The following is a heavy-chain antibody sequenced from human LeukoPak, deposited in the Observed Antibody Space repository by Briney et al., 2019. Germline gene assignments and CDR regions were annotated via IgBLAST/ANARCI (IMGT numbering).Heavy chain of an antibody. Sequence: SETLSLTCTVSGGSISSYYWSWIRQPAGKGLEWIGRIYISGSTNYNPSLKSRVTMSVDTSKKQFSLKLSSVTAADTAVYYCARDRGTWNDDGFDYWGQGTLVTVSS. V-gene: IGHV4-4*07. J-gene: IGHJ4*02. CDR2: IYISGST. D-gene: IGHD1-1*01. CDR1: GGSISSYY. CDR3: ARDRGTWNDDGFDY.